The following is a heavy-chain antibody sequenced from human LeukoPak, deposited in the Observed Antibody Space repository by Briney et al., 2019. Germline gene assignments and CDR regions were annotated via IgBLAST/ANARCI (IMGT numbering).Heavy chain of an antibody. Sequence: ASVNVSYMTSRYTFTRYFLNWVRPAPGQGLEWRGRISTNSGVTDSGQKFQGRVTMTRDTSISTAYMELSGLTVDDTAVYYCARVDATSLAVHSWGQGTLVTVSS. D-gene: IGHD6-19*01. V-gene: IGHV1-2*02. CDR2: ISTNSGVT. J-gene: IGHJ4*02. CDR3: ARVDATSLAVHS. CDR1: RYTFTRYF.